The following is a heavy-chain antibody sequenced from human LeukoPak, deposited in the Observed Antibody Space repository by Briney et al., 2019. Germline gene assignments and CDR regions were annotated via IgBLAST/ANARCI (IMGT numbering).Heavy chain of an antibody. J-gene: IGHJ3*02. CDR1: GFPFSNYN. CDR3: ARIDAFDI. Sequence: GGSLRLSCAASGFPFSNYNMNWVRQAPGKGLEWVSYISSRGSYTYYADSVKCRFTISRDNAKNSLYLQMNSLRAEDTAVYYCARIDAFDIWGQGTMVTVSS. CDR2: ISSRGSYT. V-gene: IGHV3-21*06.